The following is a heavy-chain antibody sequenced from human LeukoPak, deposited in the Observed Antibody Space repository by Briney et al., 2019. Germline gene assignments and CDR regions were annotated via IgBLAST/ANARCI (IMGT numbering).Heavy chain of an antibody. J-gene: IGHJ4*02. V-gene: IGHV3-23*01. CDR1: GFTFDNYV. Sequence: GGSLRLPCAASGFTFDNYVMAWFRQAPGKGLEWVSTISAVFANTYSAASVKGRFTISRDNSKSTLYLQMNSLSAEDTAVYYCAKDLFSGSGRAGNMDVWGQGTLVPVSS. CDR3: AKDLFSGSGRAGNMDV. D-gene: IGHD3-10*01. CDR2: ISAVFANT.